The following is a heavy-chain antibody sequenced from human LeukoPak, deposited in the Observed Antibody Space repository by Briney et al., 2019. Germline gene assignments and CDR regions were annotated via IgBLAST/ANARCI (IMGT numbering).Heavy chain of an antibody. V-gene: IGHV4-61*02. CDR3: ARKTTIFGVGIRGSAYAFDI. Sequence: SETLSLTCTVSGGSISSGSYYWSWIRQPAGKGLEWIGRIYTSGSTNYNPSLKSRVTISVDTSKNQFSLKLSSVTAADTAVYYCARKTTIFGVGIRGSAYAFDIWGQGTMVTVSS. J-gene: IGHJ3*02. CDR1: GGSISSGSYY. CDR2: IYTSGST. D-gene: IGHD3-3*01.